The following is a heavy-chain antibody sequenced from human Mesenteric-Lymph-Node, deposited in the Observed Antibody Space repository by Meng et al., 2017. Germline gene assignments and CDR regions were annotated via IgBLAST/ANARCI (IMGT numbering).Heavy chain of an antibody. CDR1: GFAVSSYE. D-gene: IGHD3-22*01. CDR3: ARLHDYYDSSGYYRYFDY. J-gene: IGHJ4*02. CDR2: IHLSGTPI. Sequence: GESLKISCSTSGFAVSSYEMFWVRQAPGKGLEWVAHIHLSGTPIYYADSVKGRFTISRDNSKNTLSLQMNSLRGEDTAVYYCARLHDYYDSSGYYRYFDYWGQGTLVTVSS. V-gene: IGHV3-48*03.